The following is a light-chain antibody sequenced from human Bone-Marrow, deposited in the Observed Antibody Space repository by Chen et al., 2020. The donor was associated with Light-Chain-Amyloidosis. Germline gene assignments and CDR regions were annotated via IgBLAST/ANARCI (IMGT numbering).Light chain of an antibody. V-gene: IGLV3-21*02. Sequence: SYVLTQPPSVSVAPGQTASITCGGNNIGSKDVHWYQQKPGQAPVLVVYDDSDRPSGIPERISGSNSGNTATLTIGRVEAGDEADYYCQVWDSSRDLIWVFGGGTKLTVL. CDR2: DDS. CDR1: NIGSKD. CDR3: QVWDSSRDLIWV. J-gene: IGLJ3*02.